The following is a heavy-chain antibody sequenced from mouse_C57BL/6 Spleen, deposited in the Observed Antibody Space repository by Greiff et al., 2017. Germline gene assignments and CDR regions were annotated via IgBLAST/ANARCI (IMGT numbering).Heavy chain of an antibody. CDR2: IAPNSGGT. Sequence: QVQLQQPGAELVKPGASVKLSCKASGYTFTSYWMHWVKQRPGRGLAWIGRIAPNSGGTKYNEKFKSKATLTVDKPSSTAYMQLSSLTSEDSAVYYCARSDGYYNYFDYWGQGTTLTVSA. CDR3: ARSDGYYNYFDY. D-gene: IGHD2-3*01. V-gene: IGHV1-72*01. J-gene: IGHJ2*01. CDR1: GYTFTSYW.